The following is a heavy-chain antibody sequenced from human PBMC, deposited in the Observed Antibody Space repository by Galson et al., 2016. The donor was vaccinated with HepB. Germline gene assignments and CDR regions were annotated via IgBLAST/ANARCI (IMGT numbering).Heavy chain of an antibody. D-gene: IGHD5-24*01. CDR2: IDWDGQK. J-gene: IGHJ4*02. Sequence: PALVKPTQTLTLTCTFSGFSLNTRGMCVSWIRQPPGEALEWLARIDWDGQKYYNKSLKARLTVSKDTSKNQVVLTLTNMGPVDTATYHCARFVYSDGWGKDQRYYLDAWGPGSLVTVSS. CDR3: ARFVYSDGWGKDQRYYLDA. CDR1: GFSLNTRGMC. V-gene: IGHV2-70*11.